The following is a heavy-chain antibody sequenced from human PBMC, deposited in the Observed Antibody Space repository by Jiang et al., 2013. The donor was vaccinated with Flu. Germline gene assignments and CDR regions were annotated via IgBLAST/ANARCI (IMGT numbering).Heavy chain of an antibody. Sequence: SSYAISWVRQAPGQGLEWMGRIIPILGIANYAQKFQGRVTITADKSTSTAYMELSSLRSEDTAVYYCARGGFYDTVKLYGMDVWGQGTTVTVSS. CDR1: SSYA. D-gene: IGHD3-16*01. CDR2: IIPILGIA. CDR3: ARGGFYDTVKLYGMDV. V-gene: IGHV1-69*04. J-gene: IGHJ6*02.